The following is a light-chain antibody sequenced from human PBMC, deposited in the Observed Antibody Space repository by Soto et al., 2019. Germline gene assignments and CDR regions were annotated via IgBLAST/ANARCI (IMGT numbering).Light chain of an antibody. Sequence: QLVLTQPPSVSAAPGQTVIISCSGGTSNIGNNYACWYQHLPGTAPKLLMYEDDKRASGFPDRFSGSKSGTSATLGITGLQTGDEADYYCGTWDSRLNAHVFGTGTKLTVL. J-gene: IGLJ1*01. CDR3: GTWDSRLNAHV. CDR2: EDD. V-gene: IGLV1-51*02. CDR1: TSNIGNNY.